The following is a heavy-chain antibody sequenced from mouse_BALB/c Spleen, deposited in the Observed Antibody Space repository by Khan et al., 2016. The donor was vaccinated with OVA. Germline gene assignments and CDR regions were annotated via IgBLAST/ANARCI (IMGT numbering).Heavy chain of an antibody. Sequence: QVQLKESGAELARPGASVKMSCKASGYTFTTYTIHWVKQRPGQGLEWIGYIIPSNDYTNSNQKLKDRATLTADKSSNTAYMQMSSLTSEDSAVYYWVREGAYYRSDGWFAYWGQGTLVTVSA. CDR2: IIPSNDYT. V-gene: IGHV1-4*01. CDR1: GYTFTTYT. CDR3: VREGAYYRSDGWFAY. J-gene: IGHJ3*01. D-gene: IGHD2-14*01.